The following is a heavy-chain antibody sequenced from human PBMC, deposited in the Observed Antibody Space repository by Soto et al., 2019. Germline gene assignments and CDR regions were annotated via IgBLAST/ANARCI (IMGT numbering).Heavy chain of an antibody. CDR1: GFTFSDHF. V-gene: IGHV3-72*01. D-gene: IGHD2-15*01. J-gene: IGHJ4*02. CDR2: IRNKGSSYST. Sequence: EVQLVESGGGLVQPGGSLRVSCAASGFTFSDHFMDWVRQAPGKGLEWIGRIRNKGSSYSTEYAASVEGRFTISRDDSTTALSLQIDCLNIEDTAVYYCTRDCNWANDYWGQRTLVTVSS. CDR3: TRDCNWANDY.